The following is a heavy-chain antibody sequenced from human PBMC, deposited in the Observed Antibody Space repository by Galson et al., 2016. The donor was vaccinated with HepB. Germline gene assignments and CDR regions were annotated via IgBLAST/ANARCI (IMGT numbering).Heavy chain of an antibody. CDR2: ICGGCDDI. CDR3: AKDPSQCEDSTFGY. CDR1: GFTFKTHG. Sequence: SLRLSCAASGFTFKTHGLMWVRQAPGKGLEWVSTICGGCDDIHYADSVKDRFIISRDDSKSMLFLQMNSLRVEDTAVYYCAKDPSQCEDSTFGYWGPGTVVTVSS. V-gene: IGHV3-23*01. D-gene: IGHD5-18*01. J-gene: IGHJ4*02.